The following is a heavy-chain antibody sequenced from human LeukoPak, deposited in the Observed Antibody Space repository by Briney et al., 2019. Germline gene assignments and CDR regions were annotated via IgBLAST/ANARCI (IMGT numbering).Heavy chain of an antibody. V-gene: IGHV4-39*02. CDR3: ARETTARGYFDY. CDR1: GGSISTSNYY. CDR2: IFYSGST. D-gene: IGHD4-17*01. Sequence: SSETLSLTCTVSGGSISTSNYYWGWIRQPPGKGLEWIGNIFYSGSTYYSPSVKSRVTISLDTSKNHFSLRLSSVTAADTAVYYCARETTARGYFDYWGQGTLVTVSS. J-gene: IGHJ4*02.